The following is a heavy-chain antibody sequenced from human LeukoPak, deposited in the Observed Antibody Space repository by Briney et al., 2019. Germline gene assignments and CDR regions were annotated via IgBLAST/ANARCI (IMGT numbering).Heavy chain of an antibody. J-gene: IGHJ4*02. CDR3: ARDDYGAYPSFDY. Sequence: GGSLRLSCAASGFTFSSYWMSWVRQAPGKGLEWVANIKQDGSEKYYVDSVKGRFTISRDNAKNSLYLQMNSLRAEDTAVYYCARDDYGAYPSFDYWGQGTLVTVSS. CDR1: GFTFSSYW. D-gene: IGHD4-17*01. CDR2: IKQDGSEK. V-gene: IGHV3-7*03.